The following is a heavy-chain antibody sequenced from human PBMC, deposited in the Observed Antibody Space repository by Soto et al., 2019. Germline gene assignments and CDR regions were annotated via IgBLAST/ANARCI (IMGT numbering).Heavy chain of an antibody. D-gene: IGHD2-15*01. CDR1: GGSISSGGYS. CDR2: IYHSGST. CDR3: ARDRVYCSGGSCYTHFDP. V-gene: IGHV4-30-2*01. J-gene: IGHJ5*02. Sequence: SETLSLTCAVSGGSISSGGYSWSWIRQPPGKGLEWIGYIYHSGSTYYNPSLKSRVTISVDRSKNQFSLKLSSVTAADTAVYYCARDRVYCSGGSCYTHFDPWGQGTLVTVSS.